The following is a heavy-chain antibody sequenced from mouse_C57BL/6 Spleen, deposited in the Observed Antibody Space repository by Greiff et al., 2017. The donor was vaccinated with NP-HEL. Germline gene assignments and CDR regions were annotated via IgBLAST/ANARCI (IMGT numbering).Heavy chain of an antibody. J-gene: IGHJ4*01. Sequence: EVQLQESGPELVKPGASVKIPCKASGYTFTDYNMDWVKQSPGQSLEWIGDINPNNGGTIYNQKFKGKATLTVDTSSHTAYMELRSLTSEDTAVYYCARTRYPYARDYWGQGTSVTVSS. V-gene: IGHV1-18*01. D-gene: IGHD5-1-1*01. CDR3: ARTRYPYARDY. CDR2: INPNNGGT. CDR1: GYTFTDYN.